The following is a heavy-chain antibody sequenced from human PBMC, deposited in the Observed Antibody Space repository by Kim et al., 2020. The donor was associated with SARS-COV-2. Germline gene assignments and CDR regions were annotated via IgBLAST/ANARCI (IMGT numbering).Heavy chain of an antibody. CDR3: ARHCYFDY. Sequence: GNGDTRYSQEFQGRVIITRDTSASTAYMELSSLRSEDTAVYYCARHCYFDYWGRGTLVTVSS. CDR2: GNGDT. V-gene: IGHV1-3*01. J-gene: IGHJ4*02.